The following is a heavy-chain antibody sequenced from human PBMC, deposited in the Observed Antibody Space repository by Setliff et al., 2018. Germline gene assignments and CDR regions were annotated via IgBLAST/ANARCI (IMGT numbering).Heavy chain of an antibody. J-gene: IGHJ4*02. D-gene: IGHD5-12*01. CDR3: ARGIGTLDISRYFDY. Sequence: PGGSLRLSCAASGFTFRSYEMNWVRQTPGKGLEWVSYISNSGMYYADSVKGRFTISRDSAKNSVYLQMNSLRAEDTAVYYCARGIGTLDISRYFDYWGQGTLVTVSS. CDR2: ISNSGM. V-gene: IGHV3-48*03. CDR1: GFTFRSYE.